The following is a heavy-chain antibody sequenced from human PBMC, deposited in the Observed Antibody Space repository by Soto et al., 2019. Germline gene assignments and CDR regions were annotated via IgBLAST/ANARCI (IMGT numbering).Heavy chain of an antibody. CDR1: GESASISF. J-gene: IGHJ3*02. Sequence: PSETPSLSCTVSGESASISFGSWILQPPGKGLEWIGEIYKSGSTDYNPSLKSRFTISADTSKNQFSLRLSSVTAADTAVYYCARRSSSWYAFDIWGQGTMVTVSS. D-gene: IGHD6-13*01. CDR2: IYKSGST. V-gene: IGHV4-59*08. CDR3: ARRSSSWYAFDI.